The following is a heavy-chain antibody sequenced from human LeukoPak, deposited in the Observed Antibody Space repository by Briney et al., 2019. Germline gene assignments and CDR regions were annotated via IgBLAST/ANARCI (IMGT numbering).Heavy chain of an antibody. CDR3: ARGLGYSSSWYTPFDY. J-gene: IGHJ4*02. CDR2: ISSSSSTI. CDR1: GFSFSDYD. D-gene: IGHD6-13*01. V-gene: IGHV3-48*01. Sequence: PGGSLRLSCSASGFSFSDYDMNWVRQAPGKGLEWVSYISSSSSTIYYADSVKGRFTISRDNAKNSLYLQMNSLRAEDTAVYYCARGLGYSSSWYTPFDYWGQGTLVTVSS.